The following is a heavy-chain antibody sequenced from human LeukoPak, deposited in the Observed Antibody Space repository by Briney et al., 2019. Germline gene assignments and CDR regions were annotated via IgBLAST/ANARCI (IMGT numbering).Heavy chain of an antibody. Sequence: ASVKVSCKASGYTLTSYDINWVRQAPGQGLEWMGYINPTSGGTNYAQEFQGRVTMTRDTSISTAYMELSRLTSDDTAVYYCARGEMITFGGVIVISTFDIWGQGTMVTVS. CDR3: ARGEMITFGGVIVISTFDI. J-gene: IGHJ3*02. CDR1: GYTLTSYD. V-gene: IGHV1-2*02. D-gene: IGHD3-16*02. CDR2: INPTSGGT.